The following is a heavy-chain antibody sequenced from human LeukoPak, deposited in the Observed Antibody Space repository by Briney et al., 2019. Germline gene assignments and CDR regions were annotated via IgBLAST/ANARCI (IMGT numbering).Heavy chain of an antibody. CDR1: GYSISSGYY. V-gene: IGHV4-38-2*01. CDR2: IFQRGYS. Sequence: SETLSLTCAVSGYSISSGYYWGWIRQPPGKGLQWIGSIFQRGYSYYNPSLKGRVTISVDTSRNQFPLKLSSVTAADTAVYYCAGDKETTGNGRPNWFDPWGQGTLVTVSS. D-gene: IGHD1-1*01. CDR3: AGDKETTGNGRPNWFDP. J-gene: IGHJ5*02.